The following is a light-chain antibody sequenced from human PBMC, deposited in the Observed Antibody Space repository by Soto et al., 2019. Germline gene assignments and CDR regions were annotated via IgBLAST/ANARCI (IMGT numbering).Light chain of an antibody. J-gene: IGKJ5*01. CDR1: QVITNF. CDR3: PQLNDAPPLT. Sequence: SQMTQCPSSRAGAVGEGVTITCRASQVITNFLAWYQQKPGKVPRLLIYGAYTLQSGVHSRFSGSGSGTEFSPTISSLQPEHSATYYRPQLNDAPPLTFGQGTRLE. CDR2: GAY. V-gene: IGKV1-9*01.